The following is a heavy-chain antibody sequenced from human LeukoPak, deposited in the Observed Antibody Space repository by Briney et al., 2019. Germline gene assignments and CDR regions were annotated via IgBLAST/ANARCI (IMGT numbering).Heavy chain of an antibody. J-gene: IGHJ4*02. V-gene: IGHV3-23*01. CDR2: ISGSGGST. CDR1: GFTFSSYA. Sequence: QTGGSLRLSCAASGFTFSSYAMSWVRQAPGKGLEWVSAISGSGGSTYYADSVKGRFTISRDNSKNTLYLRMNSLRAEDTAVYYCAKRAAAGTSYFDYWGQGTLVTVSS. CDR3: AKRAAAGTSYFDY. D-gene: IGHD6-13*01.